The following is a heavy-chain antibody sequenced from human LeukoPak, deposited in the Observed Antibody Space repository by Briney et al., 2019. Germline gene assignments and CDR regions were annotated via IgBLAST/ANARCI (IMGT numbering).Heavy chain of an antibody. CDR2: ISSSGSTI. V-gene: IGHV3-48*03. Sequence: GGSLRLSCEASGFTFSSYEMNWVRQAPGKGLEWVSYISSSGSTIYYADSVKGRFTISRDNAKNSLYLQMNSLRVEDTAVYYCAKVAKYYYGSETYYFFEHWGQGTPVTASS. D-gene: IGHD3-10*01. J-gene: IGHJ4*02. CDR3: AKVAKYYYGSETYYFFEH. CDR1: GFTFSSYE.